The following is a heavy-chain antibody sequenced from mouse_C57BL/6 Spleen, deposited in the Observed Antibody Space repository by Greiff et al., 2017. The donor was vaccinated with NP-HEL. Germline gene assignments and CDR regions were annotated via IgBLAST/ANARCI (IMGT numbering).Heavy chain of an antibody. V-gene: IGHV5-17*01. CDR3: ATTGSFAY. CDR2: ISSGSSTI. CDR1: GFTFSDYG. D-gene: IGHD4-1*02. Sequence: EVQVVESGGGLVKPGGSLKLSCAASGFTFSDYGMHWVRQAPGKGLEWVAYISSGSSTIYYADTVKGRFTISRDNAKNTLFLQMTSLRSEDTAMYYCATTGSFAYWGQGTLVTVSA. J-gene: IGHJ3*01.